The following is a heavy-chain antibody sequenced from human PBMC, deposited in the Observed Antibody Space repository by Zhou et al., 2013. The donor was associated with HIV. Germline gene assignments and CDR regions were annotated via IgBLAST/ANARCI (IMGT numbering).Heavy chain of an antibody. J-gene: IGHJ5*02. Sequence: QVQLVQSGAEVKKPGSSVKVSCKASGGTFSSYAISWVRQAPGQGLEWMGRIIPILGIANYAQKFQGRVTITADKSTSTAYMELSSLRSEDTAVYYCAGTTSTSKWSWWFDPWGQGTLVTVSS. CDR1: GGTFSSYA. CDR2: IIPILGIA. CDR3: AGTTSTSKWSWWFDP. D-gene: IGHD2-2*01. V-gene: IGHV1-69*04.